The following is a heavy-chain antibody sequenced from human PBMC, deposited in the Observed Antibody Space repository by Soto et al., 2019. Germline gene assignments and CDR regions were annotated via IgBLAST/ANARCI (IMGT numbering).Heavy chain of an antibody. CDR3: AIIMTHSDSFDI. V-gene: IGHV1-2*04. CDR2: INSNSGAT. D-gene: IGHD3-16*01. Sequence: ASVKVSCKASGYSFAGFYIHWMRQAPGQGLEWVGSINSNSGATTYAQKFQDSAAMTRDTSVSTAYMDLNRLTSDDTAIYYCAIIMTHSDSFDIWGQGTMVTVSS. J-gene: IGHJ3*02. CDR1: GYSFAGFY.